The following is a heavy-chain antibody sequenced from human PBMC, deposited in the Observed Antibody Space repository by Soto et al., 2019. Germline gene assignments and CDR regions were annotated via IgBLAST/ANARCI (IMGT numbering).Heavy chain of an antibody. J-gene: IGHJ4*02. CDR2: ILSDGSNK. CDR3: ARDDEDTSDCDLGY. D-gene: IGHD2-15*01. CDR1: GFTLSSHA. Sequence: QVQLVESGGGVVQPGRSLRLSCAVSGFTLSSHAMHWVREAPGKGLEWVALILSDGSNKYYADSVKGRFTTSRDNSKNTMYLQINSLSVEDTAVYYSARDDEDTSDCDLGYWGQGALVTVSS. V-gene: IGHV3-30-3*01.